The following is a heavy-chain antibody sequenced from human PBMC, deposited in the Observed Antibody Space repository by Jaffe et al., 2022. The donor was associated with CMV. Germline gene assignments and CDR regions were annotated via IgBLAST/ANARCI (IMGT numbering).Heavy chain of an antibody. CDR2: ISGSGGST. D-gene: IGHD4-17*01. Sequence: EVQLLESGGGLVQPGGSLRLSCAASGFTFSSYAMSWVRQAPGKGLEWVSAISGSGGSTYYADSVKGRFTISRDNSKNTLYLQMNSLRAEDTAVYYCARPGGYGDEVYYYGMDVWGQGTTVTVSS. CDR1: GFTFSSYA. CDR3: ARPGGYGDEVYYYGMDV. J-gene: IGHJ6*02. V-gene: IGHV3-23*01.